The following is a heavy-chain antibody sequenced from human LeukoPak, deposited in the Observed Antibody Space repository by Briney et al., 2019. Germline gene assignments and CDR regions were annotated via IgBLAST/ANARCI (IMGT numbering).Heavy chain of an antibody. CDR3: AKDHARLLGSSGYYIFFDY. Sequence: PGGSLRLSCEASGFTFSSYSINWVRQAPGKGLEWLACISSSSAYISYADSVKGRFTISRDNSKNTLYLQMNSLRAEDTAVYYCAKDHARLLGSSGYYIFFDYWGQGTLVTVSS. J-gene: IGHJ4*02. D-gene: IGHD3-22*01. CDR2: ISSSSAYI. V-gene: IGHV3-21*04. CDR1: GFTFSSYS.